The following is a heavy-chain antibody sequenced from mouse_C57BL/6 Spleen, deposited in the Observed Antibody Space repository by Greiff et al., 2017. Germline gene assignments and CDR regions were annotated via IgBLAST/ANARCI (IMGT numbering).Heavy chain of an antibody. D-gene: IGHD1-1*01. V-gene: IGHV1-82*01. J-gene: IGHJ3*01. CDR2: IYPGDGDT. Sequence: QVQLQQSGPELVKPGASVKISCKASGYAFSSSWMNWVKQRPGKGLEWIGRIYPGDGDTNYNGKFKGKATLTADKSSSTAYMQLSSLTSEDSAVYCCAPYYYGSPAWFADWGQGTLVTVSA. CDR1: GYAFSSSW. CDR3: APYYYGSPAWFAD.